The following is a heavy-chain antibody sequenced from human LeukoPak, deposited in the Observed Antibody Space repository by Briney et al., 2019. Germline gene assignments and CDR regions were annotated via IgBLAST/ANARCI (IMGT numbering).Heavy chain of an antibody. Sequence: QPGGSLRLSCAASGFTFSSYWMSWVRQAPGKGLEWVANIKQDGSEKYYVDSVKGRFTISRDNAKNSLYLQMNSLRAEDTAVYYCARDRLARSKDTAMVTPEGYYGMDVWGQGTTVTVSS. CDR2: IKQDGSEK. J-gene: IGHJ6*02. CDR3: ARDRLARSKDTAMVTPEGYYGMDV. V-gene: IGHV3-7*01. D-gene: IGHD5-18*01. CDR1: GFTFSSYW.